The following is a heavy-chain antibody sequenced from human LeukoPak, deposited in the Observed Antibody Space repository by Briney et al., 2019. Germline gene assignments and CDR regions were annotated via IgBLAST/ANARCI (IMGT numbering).Heavy chain of an antibody. CDR2: ISGTGGNT. D-gene: IGHD6-6*01. V-gene: IGHV3-23*01. J-gene: IGHJ4*02. Sequence: AGGSLRLSCAASGFTVSSNYMSWVRQAPGKGLEWVSAISGTGGNTYYADSVKGRFTISRDNSKNTLHLQMNSLRAEDTAVYYCAKDATIAPRLVDYWGQGTLVTVSS. CDR3: AKDATIAPRLVDY. CDR1: GFTVSSNY.